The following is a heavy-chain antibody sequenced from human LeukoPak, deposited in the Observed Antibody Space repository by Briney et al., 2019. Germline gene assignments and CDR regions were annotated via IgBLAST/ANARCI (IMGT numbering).Heavy chain of an antibody. CDR3: AELGITMIGGV. Sequence: GGSLRLSCAASGLTFSSYEMNWVRQAPGKGLEWVSYISSSGSTIYYADSVKGRFTISRDNAKNSLYLQMNSLRAEDTAVYYCAELGITMIGGVWGKGTTVTVSS. J-gene: IGHJ6*04. CDR2: ISSSGSTI. V-gene: IGHV3-48*03. CDR1: GLTFSSYE. D-gene: IGHD3-10*02.